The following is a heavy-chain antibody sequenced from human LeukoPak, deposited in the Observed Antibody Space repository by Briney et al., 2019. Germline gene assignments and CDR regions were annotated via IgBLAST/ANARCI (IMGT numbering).Heavy chain of an antibody. V-gene: IGHV3-23*01. CDR1: GFTFSSYA. Sequence: GGSLRLSCAASGFTFSSYALSWVRQVPGKRLEWVSAISGSGGTTYYTDSVKGRFTISRDNSKNALYLQMNSLRAEDTAVYYCANGRDGYNFDYWGQGTLVTVSS. CDR3: ANGRDGYNFDY. J-gene: IGHJ4*02. D-gene: IGHD5-24*01. CDR2: ISGSGGTT.